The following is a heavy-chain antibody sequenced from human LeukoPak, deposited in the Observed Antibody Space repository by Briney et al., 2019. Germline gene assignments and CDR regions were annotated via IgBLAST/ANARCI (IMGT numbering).Heavy chain of an antibody. CDR2: ISSSSYV. D-gene: IGHD6-13*01. CDR3: ASSIAAAGTLDY. CDR1: GFTFSSYS. J-gene: IGHJ4*02. V-gene: IGHV3-21*04. Sequence: SGGSLRLSCAASGFTFSSYSMNWVRQAPGKGLEWVSSISSSSYVYYEDSLKGRFTISRDNAKNSLYLQMNSLRAEDTALYYCASSIAAAGTLDYWGQGTLVTVSS.